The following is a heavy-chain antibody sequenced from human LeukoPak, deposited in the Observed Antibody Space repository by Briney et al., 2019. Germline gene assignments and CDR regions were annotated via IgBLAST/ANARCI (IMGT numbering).Heavy chain of an antibody. Sequence: ASVKVSCKASGYMFTSYAISWVRQAPGQGLEWMGWISPYNGNTNYAQKLQGGVTMTTDTSTTTAYMELRSLRSDDTAIYYCARHPYYDSRGYYVYWGQGTLVTVSS. CDR2: ISPYNGNT. D-gene: IGHD3-22*01. CDR3: ARHPYYDSRGYYVY. V-gene: IGHV1-18*01. CDR1: GYMFTSYA. J-gene: IGHJ4*02.